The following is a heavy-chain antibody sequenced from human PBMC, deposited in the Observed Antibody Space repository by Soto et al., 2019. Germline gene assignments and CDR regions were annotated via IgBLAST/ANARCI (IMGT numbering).Heavy chain of an antibody. D-gene: IGHD6-13*01. Sequence: PSETLSLTCTVSGGSISSGTYSWGWIRQPPEKGLEWIGNSYFTGNTHYNPSLNSRVTMSVETSKSQFSLSLSSVTAADTAVYYCARHRTGYGISWLDYWGQGTLVTVSS. CDR3: ARHRTGYGISWLDY. J-gene: IGHJ4*02. CDR2: SYFTGNT. V-gene: IGHV4-39*01. CDR1: GGSISSGTYS.